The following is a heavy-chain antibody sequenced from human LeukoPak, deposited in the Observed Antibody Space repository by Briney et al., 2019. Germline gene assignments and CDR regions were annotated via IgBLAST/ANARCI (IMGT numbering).Heavy chain of an antibody. D-gene: IGHD2-15*01. V-gene: IGHV3-23*01. CDR2: ISGSGGGT. J-gene: IGHJ4*02. CDR3: AKFTAGSCLHPQPDY. CDR1: GFTFSSYA. Sequence: GGSLRLSCAASGFTFSSYAMSWVRQAPGKGLEWVSAISGSGGGTYYADSVKGRFTISRDNSKNTLYLQMNSLRAEDTAAYYCAKFTAGSCLHPQPDYWGQGTLVTVSS.